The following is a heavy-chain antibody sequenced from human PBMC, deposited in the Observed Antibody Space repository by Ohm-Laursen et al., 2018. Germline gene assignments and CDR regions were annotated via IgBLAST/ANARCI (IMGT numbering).Heavy chain of an antibody. CDR1: GTSIGRSGVA. D-gene: IGHD5-24*01. CDR2: IYWDDTK. J-gene: IGHJ4*02. Sequence: PTQTRTLTFTLSGTSIGRSGVAVSWIRQPPGKSLEWLALIYWDDTKRYTPSLRGRLSITKDTSKNQVVLSMTNMGPVDTGTYFCAHGADGYSDHWGQEMLVTVSA. CDR3: AHGADGYSDH. V-gene: IGHV2-5*02.